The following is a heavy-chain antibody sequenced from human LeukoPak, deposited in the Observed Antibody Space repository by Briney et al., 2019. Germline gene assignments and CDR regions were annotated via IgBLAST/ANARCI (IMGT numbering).Heavy chain of an antibody. CDR2: ISGSSSTI. Sequence: GGSLRLSCAASGFTFDDHGMTWVRQAPGKGLEWISYISGSSSTIHYADSVKGRFTISRDNDKNSLYLEMNSLRAEDTAVYFCARVEKGFWSGFKMDVWGIGTAVTVSS. CDR1: GFTFDDHG. J-gene: IGHJ6*04. D-gene: IGHD3-3*01. CDR3: ARVEKGFWSGFKMDV. V-gene: IGHV3-48*01.